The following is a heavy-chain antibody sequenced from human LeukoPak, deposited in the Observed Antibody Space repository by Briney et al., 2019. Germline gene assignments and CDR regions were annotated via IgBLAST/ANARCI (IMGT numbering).Heavy chain of an antibody. Sequence: PGGSLRLSCAASGFTFSSFGLSWVRQAPGQGLEWASAISRSGGSTYYADSVKGRFTISRDNSKTTLYLQMNSLRAEDTALYYCAKSPTAYDYYDYWGQGTLVTVSS. V-gene: IGHV3-23*01. CDR1: GFTFSSFG. J-gene: IGHJ4*02. CDR3: AKSPTAYDYYDY. D-gene: IGHD5-12*01. CDR2: ISRSGGST.